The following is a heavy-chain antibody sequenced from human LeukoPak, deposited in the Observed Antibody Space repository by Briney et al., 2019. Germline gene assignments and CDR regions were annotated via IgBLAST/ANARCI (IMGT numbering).Heavy chain of an antibody. CDR2: IKQDGSEK. J-gene: IGHJ4*02. CDR1: GFTFSSYA. V-gene: IGHV3-7*03. CDR3: AKDNGQWLVLDY. D-gene: IGHD6-19*01. Sequence: PGGSLRLSCAASGFTFSSYAMSWVRQAPGKGLEWVANIKQDGSEKYYVDSVKGRFTISRDNAKNSLYLQMNSLRAEDTALYYCAKDNGQWLVLDYWGQGTLVTVSS.